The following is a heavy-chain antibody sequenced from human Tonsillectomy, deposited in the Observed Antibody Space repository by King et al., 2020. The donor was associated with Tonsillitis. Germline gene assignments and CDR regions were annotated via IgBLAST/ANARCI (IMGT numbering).Heavy chain of an antibody. V-gene: IGHV1-58*02. CDR3: AAEVADDAFDI. J-gene: IGHJ3*02. Sequence: QLVQSGPDVKKPGPSVKVSCKASGFPFTISAMQWVRQARGQRLEWRGWIIVGSGNTNYAQKFQERVTITRDMSTTTAYMKLSSLRSEDTAVYYCAAEVADDAFDIWGQGTMVTVSS. CDR2: IIVGSGNT. CDR1: GFPFTISA. D-gene: IGHD5-12*01.